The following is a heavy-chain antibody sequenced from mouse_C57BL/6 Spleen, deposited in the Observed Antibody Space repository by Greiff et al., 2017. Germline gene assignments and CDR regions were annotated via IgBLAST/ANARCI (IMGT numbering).Heavy chain of an antibody. CDR2: IDPENGDT. J-gene: IGHJ2*01. CDR3: TTDYSNPYYFDY. Sequence: EVKLVESGAELVRPGASVKLSCTASGFNIKDDYMHWVKQRPEQGLEWIGWIDPENGDTEYASKFQGKATITADTSSNTAYLQLSSLTSEDTAVYYCTTDYSNPYYFDYWGQGTTLTVSS. D-gene: IGHD2-5*01. V-gene: IGHV14-4*01. CDR1: GFNIKDDY.